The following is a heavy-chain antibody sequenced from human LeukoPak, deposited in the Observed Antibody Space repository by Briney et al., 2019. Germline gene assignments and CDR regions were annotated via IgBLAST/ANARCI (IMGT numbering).Heavy chain of an antibody. CDR3: ARHAYCGGDCFGGAFEI. J-gene: IGHJ3*02. D-gene: IGHD2-21*02. Sequence: PSETLSLTCTVSGGSISYYYWSWIRQAPGKGLEWIGYVYYSGSTSYNPSLKSRVTISLDTYKHQFSLKLNSVTAADTAVYYCARHAYCGGDCFGGAFEIWGQGTMVTVSS. V-gene: IGHV4-59*08. CDR2: VYYSGST. CDR1: GGSISYYY.